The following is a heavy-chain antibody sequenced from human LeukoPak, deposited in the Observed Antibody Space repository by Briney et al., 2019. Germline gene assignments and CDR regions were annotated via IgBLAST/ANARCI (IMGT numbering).Heavy chain of an antibody. CDR1: GYTFTSYA. CDR3: ARDRDYDSSGYYYPDAFDI. D-gene: IGHD3-22*01. CDR2: INAGNGNT. J-gene: IGHJ3*02. V-gene: IGHV1-3*01. Sequence: ASVKVSCKASGYTFTSYAMHWLRQAPGQRLEWMGWINAGNGNTKYSQKFQGRVTITRDTSASTAYMELSSLRSEDTAVYYCARDRDYDSSGYYYPDAFDIWGQGTMVTVSS.